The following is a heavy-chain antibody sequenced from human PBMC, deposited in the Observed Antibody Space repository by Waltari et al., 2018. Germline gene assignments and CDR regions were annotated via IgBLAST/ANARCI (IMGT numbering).Heavy chain of an antibody. V-gene: IGHV4-34*01. CDR3: ARVVTYYYDSSGYYTYYYFDY. Sequence: QVQLQQWGAGLFRPSETLSLTCAVYGGSFSGYYWSWIRQPPGQGLEWIGEINHSGSTNYNPSLKSRVTISVDTSKNQFSLKLSSVTAADTAVYYCARVVTYYYDSSGYYTYYYFDYWGQGTLVTVSS. CDR1: GGSFSGYY. J-gene: IGHJ4*02. CDR2: INHSGST. D-gene: IGHD3-22*01.